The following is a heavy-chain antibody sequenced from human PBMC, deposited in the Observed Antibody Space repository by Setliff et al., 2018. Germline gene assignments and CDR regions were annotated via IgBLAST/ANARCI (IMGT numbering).Heavy chain of an antibody. CDR3: ARGRDGYNSNAFEI. J-gene: IGHJ3*02. D-gene: IGHD5-12*01. Sequence: ASVKVSCKASGYTFTNSGMTWVRQAPGQGLEWLGWIIPVIDTTNYAENFQGRVTITADESTKTAYMELSSLRSEDTAIYYCARGRDGYNSNAFEIWGQGTMVTVS. V-gene: IGHV1-69*13. CDR2: IIPVIDTT. CDR1: GYTFTNSG.